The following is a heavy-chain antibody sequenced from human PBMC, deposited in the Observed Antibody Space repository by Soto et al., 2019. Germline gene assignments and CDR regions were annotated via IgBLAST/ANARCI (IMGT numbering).Heavy chain of an antibody. CDR1: GFPFSSYW. CDR3: VGVSLTGW. CDR2: IKEDGSDK. V-gene: IGHV3-7*01. D-gene: IGHD3-9*01. Sequence: EVHLVDSGGGLVQPGGSLRLSWVASGFPFSSYWMSWVRQAPGKGLEWVANIKEDGSDKYYVDSVKGRFTISRDNAKNSLYLQMNSLRVEDTAVYYCVGVSLTGWWGQGTLVAVSS. J-gene: IGHJ4*02.